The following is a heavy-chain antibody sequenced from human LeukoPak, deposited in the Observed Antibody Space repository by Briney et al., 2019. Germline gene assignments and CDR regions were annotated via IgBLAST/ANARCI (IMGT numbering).Heavy chain of an antibody. V-gene: IGHV1-18*01. CDR3: ARGKMGIVRALYYMDV. CDR2: ISAYNGNT. D-gene: IGHD2/OR15-2a*01. J-gene: IGHJ6*03. Sequence: GASVKVSCKASGYTFTSYGISWVRQAPGQGLEWMGWISAYNGNTNYAQKLQGRVTMTTDTSTSTAYMELRSLRSDDTAVYYCARGKMGIVRALYYMDVWGKGTTVTISS. CDR1: GYTFTSYG.